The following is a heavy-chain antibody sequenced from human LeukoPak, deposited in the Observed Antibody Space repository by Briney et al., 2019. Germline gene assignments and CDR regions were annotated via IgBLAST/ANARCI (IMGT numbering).Heavy chain of an antibody. J-gene: IGHJ5*02. CDR1: GFTFSSYA. D-gene: IGHD3-10*01. CDR2: ISGSGGST. V-gene: IGHV3-23*01. CDR3: SKDGVRGVRIFWSDP. Sequence: GGSLRLSCAASGFTFSSYAMSWVRQAPGKGLEWVSAISGSGGSTYYADSVKGRFTISRDNSKNTLYLQMNSLRAEDTAVYYCSKDGVRGVRIFWSDPWAKGTLLTVSS.